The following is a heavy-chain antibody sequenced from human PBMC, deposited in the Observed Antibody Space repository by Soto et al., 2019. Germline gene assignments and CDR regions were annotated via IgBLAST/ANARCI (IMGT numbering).Heavy chain of an antibody. CDR1: GFTFSSYW. CDR2: ISTDGSIT. Sequence: EVQLVESGGGLVQPGGSLRLSCAASGFTFSSYWMHWVRQIPGKGLMWVSRISTDGSITAYADAVKGRFTASRDNAKNTLYLQMNSLRAEDTAVYYCARNRDGVDYWGQGTLVTVSS. J-gene: IGHJ4*02. V-gene: IGHV3-74*01. CDR3: ARNRDGVDY.